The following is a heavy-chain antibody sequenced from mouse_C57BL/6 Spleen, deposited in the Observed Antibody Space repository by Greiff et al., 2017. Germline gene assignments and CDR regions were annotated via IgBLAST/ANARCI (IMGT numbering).Heavy chain of an antibody. Sequence: QVQLQQPGAELVKPGASVKMSCKASGYTFTSYWITWVKQRPGQGLEWIGDIYPGSGSTNYNEKFKSKATPTVDTSSRTAYMQISSLTSEDSAVYYCARVSSYYYDGYAMDYWGQGTSVTVSS. D-gene: IGHD2-4*01. CDR3: ARVSSYYYDGYAMDY. CDR2: IYPGSGST. J-gene: IGHJ4*01. CDR1: GYTFTSYW. V-gene: IGHV1-55*01.